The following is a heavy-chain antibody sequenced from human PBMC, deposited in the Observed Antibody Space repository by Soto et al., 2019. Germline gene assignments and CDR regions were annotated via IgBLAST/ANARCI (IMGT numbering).Heavy chain of an antibody. CDR3: ARQEYGDYVFLDY. V-gene: IGHV4-31*03. Sequence: QVQLQESGPGLVKPSQTLSLTRTVSGVSISNDVYYWTWIRQHPGKGLEWIGYIYYTGSTYYNPSLTSRVTMSLDTSKNQFSLKLSSVTAADTAVYYCARQEYGDYVFLDYWGQGTLVTVSS. D-gene: IGHD4-17*01. CDR2: IYYTGST. J-gene: IGHJ4*02. CDR1: GVSISNDVYY.